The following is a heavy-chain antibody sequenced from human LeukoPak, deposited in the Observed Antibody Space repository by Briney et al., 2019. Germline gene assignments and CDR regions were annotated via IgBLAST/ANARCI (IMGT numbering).Heavy chain of an antibody. D-gene: IGHD3-3*01. CDR3: ARDSDFWSGYYYFDY. V-gene: IGHV4-30-4*08. CDR2: IYYSGST. Sequence: SETLSLTCTVSGGSISRAGYYWSWIRQPPGKGLEWIGYIYYSGSTYYNPSLKSRATISVDTSKNQFSLKLSSVTAADTAVCYCARDSDFWSGYYYFDYWGQGTLVTVSS. J-gene: IGHJ4*02. CDR1: GGSISRAGYY.